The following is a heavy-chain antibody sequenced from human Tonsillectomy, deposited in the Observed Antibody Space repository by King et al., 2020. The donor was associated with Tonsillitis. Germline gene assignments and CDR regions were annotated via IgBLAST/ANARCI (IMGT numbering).Heavy chain of an antibody. CDR1: GGSISSGGYS. V-gene: IGHV4-30-2*01. CDR3: ARGGGRGYSYGYGMDV. D-gene: IGHD5-18*01. CDR2: IFDSGST. J-gene: IGHJ6*02. Sequence: LQLQESGSGLVKPSQTLSLTCAVSGGSISSGGYSWHWIRQPPGKGLEWIGYIFDSGSTYYKPSRKSRVTISVDRAKNQFSLRLTSVTAADTAVYYCARGGGRGYSYGYGMDVWGQGTTVTVS.